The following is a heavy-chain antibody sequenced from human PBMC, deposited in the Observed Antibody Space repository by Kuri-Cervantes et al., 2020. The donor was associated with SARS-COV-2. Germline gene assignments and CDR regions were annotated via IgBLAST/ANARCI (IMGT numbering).Heavy chain of an antibody. D-gene: IGHD1-26*01. CDR2: ISYVGSNT. Sequence: LSLTCAASGPTSSSYAMHWVRQAPGKWLEWVAVISYVGSNTYYAHSVTGRFTISRDNSKYTLYLQMNSLRAEDTGVYYCASGASREKATVRAFDLWGQGTMVTVSS. CDR3: ASGASREKATVRAFDL. V-gene: IGHV3-30-3*01. CDR1: GPTSSSYA. J-gene: IGHJ3*01.